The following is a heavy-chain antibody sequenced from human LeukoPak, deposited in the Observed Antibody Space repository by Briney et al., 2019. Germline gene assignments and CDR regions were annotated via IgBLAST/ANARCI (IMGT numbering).Heavy chain of an antibody. Sequence: SETLSLTCAVYGGSFSGYYWSWIRQPPGKGLEWIGEINHSGSTNYNPSLKSRVTISVDTSKNQFSLKPSSVTAADTAVYYCARGRNYWGQGTLVTVSS. CDR1: GGSFSGYY. CDR3: ARGRNY. J-gene: IGHJ4*02. V-gene: IGHV4-34*01. CDR2: INHSGST.